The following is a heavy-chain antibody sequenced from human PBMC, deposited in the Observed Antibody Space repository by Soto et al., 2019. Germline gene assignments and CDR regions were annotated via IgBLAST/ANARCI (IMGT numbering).Heavy chain of an antibody. CDR1: GFTFSTYR. CDR3: ARAPPVDTAMLDY. V-gene: IGHV3-21*01. Sequence: KTGGSLRLSCVGSGFTFSTYRMNWVRQAPGKGLEWVSSTTSGSTYIYYADSVKGRFTISRDNAKNSLYLQMNSLRAEDTAVYYCARAPPVDTAMLDYWGQGARVTVSS. J-gene: IGHJ4*02. CDR2: TTSGSTYI. D-gene: IGHD5-18*01.